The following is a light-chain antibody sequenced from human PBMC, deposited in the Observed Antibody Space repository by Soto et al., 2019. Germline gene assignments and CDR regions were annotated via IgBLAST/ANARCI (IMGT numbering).Light chain of an antibody. CDR3: ATWDSSLSAGV. CDR1: SSNIGNNY. Sequence: QSVLTQPPSVSADPGQKVTISCSGSSSNIGNNYVSWYQQLPGTAPKLLIYDNDKRPSGIPDRFSGSKSGTSATLGVTGLQTGDEADYYCATWDSSLSAGVFGGGTKVTVL. J-gene: IGLJ2*01. CDR2: DND. V-gene: IGLV1-51*01.